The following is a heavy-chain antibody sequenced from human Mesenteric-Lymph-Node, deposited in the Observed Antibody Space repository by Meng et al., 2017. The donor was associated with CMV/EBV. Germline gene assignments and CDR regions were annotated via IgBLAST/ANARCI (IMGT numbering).Heavy chain of an antibody. CDR1: GYTFTSYG. D-gene: IGHD1-26*01. J-gene: IGHJ6*02. Sequence: ASVKVSCKASGYTFTSYGISWVRQAPGQGLEWMGWMNPNSGNTGYAQKFQGRVTITRNTSISTAYMELSSLRSEDTAVYYCARGWVVGATYYYYGMDVWGQGTTVTVSS. V-gene: IGHV1-8*03. CDR3: ARGWVVGATYYYYGMDV. CDR2: MNPNSGNT.